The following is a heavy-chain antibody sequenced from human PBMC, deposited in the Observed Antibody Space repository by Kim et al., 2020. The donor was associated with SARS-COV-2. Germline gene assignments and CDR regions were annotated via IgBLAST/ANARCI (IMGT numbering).Heavy chain of an antibody. D-gene: IGHD1-26*01. J-gene: IGHJ4*02. CDR3: ARGPRGTYGVDY. Sequence: YYADSVRGRFTISRDNSENTLSLQMNSLRAEDSAVYYCARGPRGTYGVDYWGQGTLVTVSS. V-gene: IGHV3-30*01.